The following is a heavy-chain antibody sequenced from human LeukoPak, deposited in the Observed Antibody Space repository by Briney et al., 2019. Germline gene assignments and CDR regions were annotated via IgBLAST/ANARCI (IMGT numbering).Heavy chain of an antibody. Sequence: ASVKVSCKASGGTFSSYAISWVRQAPGQGLEWMGGIIPIFGTANYAQKFQGRVTITADESTSTAYMELSSLRSEDTAVYYCATDRVVTAIRGWFDPWGQGTLVTVSS. CDR1: GGTFSSYA. CDR2: IIPIFGTA. J-gene: IGHJ5*02. CDR3: ATDRVVTAIRGWFDP. V-gene: IGHV1-69*01. D-gene: IGHD2-21*02.